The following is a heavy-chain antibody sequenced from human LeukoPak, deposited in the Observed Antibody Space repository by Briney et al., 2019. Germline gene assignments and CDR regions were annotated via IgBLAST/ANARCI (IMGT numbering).Heavy chain of an antibody. J-gene: IGHJ5*02. CDR2: IYPGDSNT. CDR3: ATLGYYYDSSGYFGINRNWFDP. D-gene: IGHD3-22*01. Sequence: GDSLKISCKGSGYSFTSYWIGWVRQLPGKGLEWMGIIYPGDSNTRYSPSFQGQVTISGDKSISTAYLQWSSLKASDTAMYYCATLGYYYDSSGYFGINRNWFDPWGQGTLVTVSS. CDR1: GYSFTSYW. V-gene: IGHV5-51*01.